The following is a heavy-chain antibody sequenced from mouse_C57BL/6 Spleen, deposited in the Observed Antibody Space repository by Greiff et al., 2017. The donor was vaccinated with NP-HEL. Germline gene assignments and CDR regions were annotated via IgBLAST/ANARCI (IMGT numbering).Heavy chain of an antibody. J-gene: IGHJ4*01. CDR3: ASDGGTTVEDAMDY. CDR1: GYSITSGYY. CDR2: ISYDGSN. Sequence: EVKLQESGPGLVKPSQSLSLTCSVTGYSITSGYYWNWIRQFPGNKLEWMGYISYDGSNNYNPSLKNRISITRDTSKNQFFLKLNSVTTEDTATYYCASDGGTTVEDAMDYWGQGTSVTVSS. V-gene: IGHV3-6*01. D-gene: IGHD1-1*01.